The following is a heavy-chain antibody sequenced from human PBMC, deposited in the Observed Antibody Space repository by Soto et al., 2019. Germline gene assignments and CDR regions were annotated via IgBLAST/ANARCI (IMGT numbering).Heavy chain of an antibody. V-gene: IGHV3-74*01. Sequence: EVQLVESGGGLVQPGGSLRLSCAASGFIFNKDWMHWVRQAPGKGLVWVSRINEDGSGTSYADSVKGRFTISRDNAKNTVSLPLNCLRVDDTAVYYCARDILEIRGPGAMVTVSS. CDR2: INEDGSGT. CDR3: ARDILEI. CDR1: GFIFNKDW. J-gene: IGHJ3*01.